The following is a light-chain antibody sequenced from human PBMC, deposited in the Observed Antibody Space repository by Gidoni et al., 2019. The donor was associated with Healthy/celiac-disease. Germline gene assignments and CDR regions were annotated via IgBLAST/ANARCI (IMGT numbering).Light chain of an antibody. J-gene: IGKJ5*01. CDR3: QQYANLPIT. CDR2: DAS. Sequence: DIQMSQYPSSRSASVGDRVTITCQASQDISNYLNWYQQKPGKAPKLLIYDASNLETGVPSRFSGSGSGTDFTFTISSLQPEDIATYYCQQYANLPITFGQXTRLEIK. CDR1: QDISNY. V-gene: IGKV1-33*01.